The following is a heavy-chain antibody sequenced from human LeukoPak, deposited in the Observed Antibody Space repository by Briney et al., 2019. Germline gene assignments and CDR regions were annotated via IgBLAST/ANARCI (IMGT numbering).Heavy chain of an antibody. D-gene: IGHD4-17*01. V-gene: IGHV3-21*01. CDR1: GFTFSSYS. Sequence: GGSLRLSSAASGFTFSSYSMNWVRQAPGKGLEWVSSISSSSSYIYYADSVKGRFTISRDNTKNSLYLQMNSLRAEDTAVYYCARGLRSRPPDYWGQGTLVTVSS. J-gene: IGHJ4*02. CDR2: ISSSSSYI. CDR3: ARGLRSRPPDY.